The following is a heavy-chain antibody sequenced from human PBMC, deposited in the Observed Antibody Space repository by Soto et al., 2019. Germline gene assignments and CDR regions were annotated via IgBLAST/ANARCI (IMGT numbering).Heavy chain of an antibody. CDR2: ISGSGGST. Sequence: GGSLRLSCAASGFTFSSYAMSWVRQAPGKGLEWVSAISGSGGSTYYADSVKGRFTISRDNSKNTLYLQMNSLRAEDTAVYYCATDSSGWYYYFDYWGQGTLVTVSS. CDR3: ATDSSGWYYYFDY. CDR1: GFTFSSYA. J-gene: IGHJ4*02. D-gene: IGHD6-19*01. V-gene: IGHV3-23*01.